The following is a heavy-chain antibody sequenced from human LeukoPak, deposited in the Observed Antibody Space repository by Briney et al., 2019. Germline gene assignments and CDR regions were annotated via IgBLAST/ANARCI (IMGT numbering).Heavy chain of an antibody. V-gene: IGHV3-30*02. CDR1: GFTFTSHG. J-gene: IGHJ4*02. Sequence: GGSLRLSYVVSGFTFTSHGMHWIRQAPGKGLEWVTFIQHDGSNKYYADSVKGRFTISRDNSKNTLYLQMNSLRAEDTAVYYCAKDQAREGAVAGHYFDYWGQGTLVTVSS. CDR2: IQHDGSNK. CDR3: AKDQAREGAVAGHYFDY. D-gene: IGHD6-19*01.